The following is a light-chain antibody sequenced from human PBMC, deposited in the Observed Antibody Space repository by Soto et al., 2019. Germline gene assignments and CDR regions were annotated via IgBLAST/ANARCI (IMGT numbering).Light chain of an antibody. CDR2: GAS. Sequence: EIVLTQSPGTLSLSPGERATLSCRASQSVSSSFLAWYQQKPGQAPKLLIYGASSRATGIPDRFSGSGSGTDFTLTVSRLEPEECAVYYCQQYDTSQITVGQGTRLEI. CDR1: QSVSSSF. CDR3: QQYDTSQIT. V-gene: IGKV3-20*01. J-gene: IGKJ5*01.